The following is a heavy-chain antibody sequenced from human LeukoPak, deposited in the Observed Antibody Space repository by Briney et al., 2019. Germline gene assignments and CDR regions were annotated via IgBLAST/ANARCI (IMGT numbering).Heavy chain of an antibody. CDR1: GFTFSSYG. D-gene: IGHD5-18*01. V-gene: IGHV3-30*02. CDR2: IRYDGSKK. J-gene: IGHJ4*02. Sequence: AGGSLRLSCAASGFTFSSYGMHWVRQAPGKGLEWVAFIRYDGSKKYDADSVKGRFTISRDNSKNTLYLQMNSLRAEDTAVYYCAKDLRGYSYGYFTDYWGQGTLVTVSS. CDR3: AKDLRGYSYGYFTDY.